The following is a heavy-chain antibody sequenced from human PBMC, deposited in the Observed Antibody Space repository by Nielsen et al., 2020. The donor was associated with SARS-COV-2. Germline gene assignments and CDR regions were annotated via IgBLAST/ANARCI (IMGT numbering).Heavy chain of an antibody. Sequence: GGSLRLSCTASGFTFGDYAMSWVRQAPGKGLEWVGFIRSKAYGGTTEYAASVKGRFTISRDDSESIAYLQMNSLKTEDTAVYYCTRALYNWNYRVDYWGQGTLVTVSS. D-gene: IGHD1-7*01. CDR2: IRSKAYGGTT. CDR1: GFTFGDYA. J-gene: IGHJ4*02. CDR3: TRALYNWNYRVDY. V-gene: IGHV3-49*04.